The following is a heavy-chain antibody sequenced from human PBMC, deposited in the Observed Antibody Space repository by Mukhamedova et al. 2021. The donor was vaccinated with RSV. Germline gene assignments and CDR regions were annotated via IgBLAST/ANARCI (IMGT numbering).Heavy chain of an antibody. CDR2: KAYGGTT. J-gene: IGHJ4*02. Sequence: KAYGGTTEYAASVKGRFTISRDDSKSIAYLQMNSLKTEDTAVYYCTRKLGDGYNFDYWGQGTLVTVSS. D-gene: IGHD5-24*01. V-gene: IGHV3-49*02. CDR3: TRKLGDGYNFDY.